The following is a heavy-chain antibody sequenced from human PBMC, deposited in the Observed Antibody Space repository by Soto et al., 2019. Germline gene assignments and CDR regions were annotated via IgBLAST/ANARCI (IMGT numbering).Heavy chain of an antibody. V-gene: IGHV3-64D*06. D-gene: IGHD6-6*01. J-gene: IGHJ6*02. CDR2: ISSNGGST. CDR1: GFTFSSYA. CDR3: VKAKKGYSSSYSYYYGMDV. Sequence: GGSLRLSCSASGFTFSSYAMHWVRQAPGEGLEYVSAISSNGGSTYYADSVKGRFTISRDNSKNTLYLQMSSLRAEDTAVYYCVKAKKGYSSSYSYYYGMDVWGQGTTVTVSS.